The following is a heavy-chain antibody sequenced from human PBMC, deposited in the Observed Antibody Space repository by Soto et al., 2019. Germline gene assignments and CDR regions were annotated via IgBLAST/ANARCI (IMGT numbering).Heavy chain of an antibody. CDR1: GGTISSYY. CDR3: ATGRISRGLDV. J-gene: IGHJ6*02. V-gene: IGHV4-59*12. Sequence: KPSETLSLTCSVSGGTISSYYWGWIRQPPGKGLEWIGYIYSRGTTSYNPSLKSRATILVDTSKNQFSLRLTSVTATDTAVYYCATGRISRGLDVWGQGTTVTVSS. CDR2: IYSRGTT.